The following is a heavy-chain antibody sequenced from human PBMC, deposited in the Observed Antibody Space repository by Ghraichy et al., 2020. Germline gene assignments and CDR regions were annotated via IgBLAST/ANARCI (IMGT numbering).Heavy chain of an antibody. Sequence: GSLSLTCTVSGGSISSYYWSWIRQPPGKGLEWIGYIYYSGNTNYNPSLKSRVTISVDTSKNQFSLKLSSVTAADTAVYYCARDLGYSYPMGGQGTLVTVSS. CDR3: ARDLGYSYPM. D-gene: IGHD5-18*01. CDR1: GGSISSYY. V-gene: IGHV4-59*01. J-gene: IGHJ4*02. CDR2: IYYSGNT.